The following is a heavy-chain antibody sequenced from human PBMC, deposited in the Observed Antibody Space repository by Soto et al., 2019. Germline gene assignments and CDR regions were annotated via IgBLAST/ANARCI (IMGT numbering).Heavy chain of an antibody. V-gene: IGHV1-69*06. J-gene: IGHJ6*02. CDR1: GGTFSSYA. CDR3: ASFLDYGDYTVYYYYGMDV. CDR2: IIPIFGTA. Sequence: GASVKVSCKASGGTFSSYAISWVRQAPGQGLEWMGGIIPIFGTANYAQKFQGRVTITADKSTSTAYMELSSLRSEDTAVYYCASFLDYGDYTVYYYYGMDVWGQGTTVTVSS. D-gene: IGHD4-17*01.